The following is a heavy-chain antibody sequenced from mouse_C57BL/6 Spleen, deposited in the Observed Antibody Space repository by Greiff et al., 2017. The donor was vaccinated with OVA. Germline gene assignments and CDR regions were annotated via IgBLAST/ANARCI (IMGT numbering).Heavy chain of an antibody. V-gene: IGHV1-50*01. J-gene: IGHJ1*03. Sequence: QVQLQQPGAELVKPGASVKLSCKASGYTFTSYWMQWVKQRPGQGLEWIGEIDPSDSYTNYNQKFKGKAILTVDTSSSTAYMQLSSLTSEDSAVYYCARSKYYGSSLWWFDVWGTGTTVTVSS. CDR1: GYTFTSYW. D-gene: IGHD1-1*01. CDR3: ARSKYYGSSLWWFDV. CDR2: IDPSDSYT.